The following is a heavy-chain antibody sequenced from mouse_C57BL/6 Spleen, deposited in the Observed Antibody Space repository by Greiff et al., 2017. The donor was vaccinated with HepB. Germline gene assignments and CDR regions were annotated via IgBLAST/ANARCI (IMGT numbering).Heavy chain of an antibody. CDR3: ASPTTTVVLYYYAIDY. Sequence: EVKVVESGGGLVKPGGSLKLSCAASGFTFSDYGMHWVRQAPEKGLEWVAYISSGSSTIYYADTVKGRFTISRDNAKNTLFLQMTSLRSEDTAMYYCASPTTTVVLYYYAIDYWGQGTSVTVSS. J-gene: IGHJ4*01. CDR2: ISSGSSTI. CDR1: GFTFSDYG. V-gene: IGHV5-17*01. D-gene: IGHD1-1*01.